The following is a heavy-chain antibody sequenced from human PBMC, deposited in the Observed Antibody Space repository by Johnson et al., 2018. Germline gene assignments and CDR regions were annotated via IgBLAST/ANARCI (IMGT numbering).Heavy chain of an antibody. CDR2: ISWHSGSI. J-gene: IGHJ3*02. CDR1: GFTFDDYA. D-gene: IGHD6-19*01. V-gene: IGHV3-9*01. CDR3: AKDIGSSGRDAFDI. Sequence: VQSGRSLRLSCAASGFTFDDYAMPWVRQAPGKGLEWVSGISWHSGSIGYADSVKGRFTISRDNAKNSLYLQMNSLRAEDTALYYCAKDIGSSGRDAFDIWGQGTMVTVSS.